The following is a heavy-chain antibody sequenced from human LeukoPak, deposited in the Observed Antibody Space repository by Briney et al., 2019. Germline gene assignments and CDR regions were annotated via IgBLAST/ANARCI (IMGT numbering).Heavy chain of an antibody. V-gene: IGHV3-66*01. J-gene: IGHJ4*02. CDR2: IDSGGNT. Sequence: GGSLRLSCAASGXTVSSDFVSWVRPAPGKGLEWVSLIDSGGNTYYADSVKGRFTISRDNSKNMLYLQMNSLRAEDTAVYYCVTGRGDYWGQGTLVTVSS. CDR3: VTGRGDY. CDR1: GXTVSSDF.